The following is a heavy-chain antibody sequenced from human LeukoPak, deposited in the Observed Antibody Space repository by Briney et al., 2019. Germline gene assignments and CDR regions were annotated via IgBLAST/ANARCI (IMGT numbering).Heavy chain of an antibody. J-gene: IGHJ4*02. D-gene: IGHD2-2*01. V-gene: IGHV4-39*01. Sequence: SETLSLTCTVSGGSISSSSYYWGWIRQPPGKGLEWIGSIYYSGSTYYNPSLKSRVSISIDTSKNQFSLKLSSVTAADTAVYYCAVSSTSISDYFDYWGQGTLVTVSS. CDR2: IYYSGST. CDR3: AVSSTSISDYFDY. CDR1: GGSISSSSYY.